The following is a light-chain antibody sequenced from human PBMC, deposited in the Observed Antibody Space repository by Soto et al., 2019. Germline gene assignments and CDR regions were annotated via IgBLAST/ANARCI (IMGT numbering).Light chain of an antibody. CDR1: SGHSTYA. J-gene: IGLJ3*02. CDR3: QTWGTGIVL. V-gene: IGLV4-69*01. CDR2: LNSDGSH. Sequence: QAVLTQSPSASASLGASVKLTCTLSSGHSTYAIAWHQQQPEKGPRYLMHLNSDGSHTKGDGIPDRFSGSSSGAERYLTISSLQSEDEADYYCQTWGTGIVLFGGGTKVTVL.